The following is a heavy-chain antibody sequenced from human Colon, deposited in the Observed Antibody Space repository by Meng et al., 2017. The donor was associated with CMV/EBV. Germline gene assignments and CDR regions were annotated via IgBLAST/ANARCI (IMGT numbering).Heavy chain of an antibody. V-gene: IGHV3-7*03. D-gene: IGHD2-2*01. J-gene: IGHJ6*02. CDR1: GFIFSSYS. CDR2: INQDGSEK. Sequence: GGSLRLSCAASGFIFSSYSMSWVRQAPGKGLEWVANINQDGSEKYYMDSVRGRFTISRDNAKHSLFLQLNSLRAEDTAVYYCARDYRDISYQLPLYYYYGMDVWGQGTTVTVSS. CDR3: ARDYRDISYQLPLYYYYGMDV.